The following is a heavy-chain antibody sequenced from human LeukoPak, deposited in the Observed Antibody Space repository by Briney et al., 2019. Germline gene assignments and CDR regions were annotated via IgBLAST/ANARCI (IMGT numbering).Heavy chain of an antibody. D-gene: IGHD2-2*01. CDR1: GDSVSSNSAA. V-gene: IGHV6-1*01. CDR2: TYYRSKWYN. J-gene: IGHJ6*02. CDR3: ARDRWGSIVVVPAALQSNYYYGMDV. Sequence: SQTLSLTCALSGDSVSSNSAAWNWIRQSPSRGLEWLGRTYYRSKWYNDYAVSVKSRITINPDTSKNQFSLQLNSVTPEDTAVYYCARDRWGSIVVVPAALQSNYYYGMDVWGQGTTVTVSS.